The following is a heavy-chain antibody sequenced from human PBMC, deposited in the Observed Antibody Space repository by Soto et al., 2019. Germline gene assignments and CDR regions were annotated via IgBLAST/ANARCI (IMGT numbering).Heavy chain of an antibody. V-gene: IGHV3-48*03. D-gene: IGHD3-10*01. Sequence: DEQLVESGGGLVQSGGSLRLSCEASGFTLKSYEVNWVRQAPGKGLEWISYITSSTRTTYYADSVKGRFTISRDNARKSVYRQMNSLRVEDTAIYYCARGNTSIQGDLSHYNGLDVWGQGTTVTVSS. CDR1: GFTLKSYE. CDR3: ARGNTSIQGDLSHYNGLDV. J-gene: IGHJ6*02. CDR2: ITSSTRTT.